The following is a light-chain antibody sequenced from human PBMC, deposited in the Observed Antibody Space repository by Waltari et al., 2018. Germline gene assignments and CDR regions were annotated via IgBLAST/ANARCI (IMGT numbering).Light chain of an antibody. J-gene: IGKJ4*01. CDR2: NSS. V-gene: IGKV3-11*01. CDR3: QQRSKWPPLT. CDR1: QSVGKF. Sequence: EIVLTQSPATLSLSPGERATLSCRASQSVGKFLACYQLKSGQPPSLLIYNSSSRATGITHRLSGSGSGTDFTLTISSLEPEDFAVYYCQQRSKWPPLTFGGGTKVEIK.